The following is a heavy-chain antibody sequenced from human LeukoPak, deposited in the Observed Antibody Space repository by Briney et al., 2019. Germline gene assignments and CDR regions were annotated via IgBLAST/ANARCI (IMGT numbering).Heavy chain of an antibody. V-gene: IGHV4-59*12. J-gene: IGHJ4*02. D-gene: IGHD1-26*01. CDR2: IYYSGST. CDR3: SRESGPFSPFGH. Sequence: SETLSLTCTVSGGSISSYYWSWIRQPPEKGLEWIGYIYYSGSTNYNPSLKSRVTISVDTSKNHLSLNLASVTAADTAVYYCSRESGPFSPFGHWGQGILVTVTS. CDR1: GGSISSYY.